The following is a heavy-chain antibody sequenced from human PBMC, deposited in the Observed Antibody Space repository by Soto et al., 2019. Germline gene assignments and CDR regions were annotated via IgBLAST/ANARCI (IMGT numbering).Heavy chain of an antibody. CDR2: INPSGGST. CDR1: GYTFTSYY. Sequence: AASVKVSCKASGYTFTSYYMHWVRQAPGQGLEWMGIINPSGGSTSYAQKFQGRVTMTRDTSTSTVYMELSSLRSEDTAVYYCARVTRYCSSTSCPRGLDYWGQGTLVTVSS. CDR3: ARVTRYCSSTSCPRGLDY. J-gene: IGHJ4*02. V-gene: IGHV1-46*01. D-gene: IGHD2-2*01.